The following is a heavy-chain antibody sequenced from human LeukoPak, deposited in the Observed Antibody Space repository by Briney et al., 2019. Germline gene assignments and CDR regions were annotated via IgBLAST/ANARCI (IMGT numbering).Heavy chain of an antibody. Sequence: PGGSLRLSCAASGFTFSSYAMSWVRQAPGKGLEWVSSISSSSSYIYYADSVKGRFTISRDNAKNSLYLQMNSLRAEDTAVYYCARDREIQLWPLDYWGQGTLVTVSS. D-gene: IGHD5-18*01. J-gene: IGHJ4*02. V-gene: IGHV3-21*01. CDR3: ARDREIQLWPLDY. CDR1: GFTFSSYA. CDR2: ISSSSSYI.